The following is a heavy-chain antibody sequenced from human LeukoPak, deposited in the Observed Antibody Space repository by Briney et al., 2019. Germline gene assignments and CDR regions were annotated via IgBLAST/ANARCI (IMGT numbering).Heavy chain of an antibody. Sequence: GGSLTLSCSASSFSITDKSMTWVRQAPGKGLECVAIIYRGEVTAYADSVRGRSTISRGSGTNTLFLQMDNLRVDDTAVYYCARVVAAIALRDYHYVDVWGKGTTLSVS. CDR1: SFSITDKS. V-gene: IGHV3-53*01. J-gene: IGHJ6*03. D-gene: IGHD6-19*01. CDR3: ARVVAAIALRDYHYVDV. CDR2: IYRGEVT.